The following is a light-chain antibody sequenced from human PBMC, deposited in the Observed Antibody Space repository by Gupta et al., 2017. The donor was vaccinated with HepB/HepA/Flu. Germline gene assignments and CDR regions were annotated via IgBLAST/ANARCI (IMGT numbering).Light chain of an antibody. CDR3: QSDDAADINWV. Sequence: FMLAQHHPVSESPGRTVTISCTRSSGSIASSYVQWYQQRPGSAPTNVIYEDDERPSGVPDRFSGSIDSSSNSASLTISGLKTEDEADYYCQSDDAADINWVFGGGTKVTVL. CDR1: SGSIASSY. V-gene: IGLV6-57*03. CDR2: EDD. J-gene: IGLJ3*02.